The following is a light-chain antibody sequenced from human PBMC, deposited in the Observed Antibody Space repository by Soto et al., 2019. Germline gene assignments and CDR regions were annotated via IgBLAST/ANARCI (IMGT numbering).Light chain of an antibody. V-gene: IGKV1-5*01. CDR1: QSVRSW. CDR3: QQYDNYPLT. J-gene: IGKJ4*01. CDR2: DAS. Sequence: DIPMNQSPATLSASVGDRVTITCRASQSVRSWLAWYQQKPGTAPKLLIFDASRLESGVPSRFSGSASGTEFTLTISSLQPDDFATYYCQQYDNYPLTFGGGTKVDIK.